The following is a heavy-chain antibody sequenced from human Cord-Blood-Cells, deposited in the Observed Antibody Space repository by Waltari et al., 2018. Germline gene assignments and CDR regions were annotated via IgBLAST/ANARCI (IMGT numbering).Heavy chain of an antibody. CDR2: IYTSGST. CDR1: GGSLSSYY. J-gene: IGHJ1*01. CDR3: AREGGYYYGSGSYYFQH. V-gene: IGHV4-4*07. D-gene: IGHD3-10*01. Sequence: QVQLQESGPGLVKPSETLSLTCTVSGGSLSSYYWSWIRQHAGKGLEWIGRIYTSGSTNYNPSLKSRVTMSVDMSKNQFSLKLSSVTAADTAVYYCAREGGYYYGSGSYYFQHWGQGTLVTVSS.